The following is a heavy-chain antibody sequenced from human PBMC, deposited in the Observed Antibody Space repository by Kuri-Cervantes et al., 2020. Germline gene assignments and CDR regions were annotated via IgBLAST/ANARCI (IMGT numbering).Heavy chain of an antibody. Sequence: LTCAASGFTFSSYAMHWVRQAPGKGLEWVAVISYDGSNKYYADSVKGRFTISRDNSKNTLYLQMNSLRAEDTAVYYCARSGSSAWFGEGYYYYGMDVWGQGTTVTVSS. CDR1: GFTFSSYA. CDR3: ARSGSSAWFGEGYYYYGMDV. J-gene: IGHJ6*02. V-gene: IGHV3-30-3*01. D-gene: IGHD3-10*01. CDR2: ISYDGSNK.